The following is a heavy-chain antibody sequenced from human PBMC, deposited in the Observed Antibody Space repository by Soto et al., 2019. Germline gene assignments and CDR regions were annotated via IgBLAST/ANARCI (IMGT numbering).Heavy chain of an antibody. J-gene: IGHJ6*02. Sequence: VASVKVSCKASGYTFTSYDINWVRQATGQGLEWMGWMNPNSGNTGYAQKFQGRVTMTRNTSISTAYMELSSLRSEDTAVYYCASGVQQLAINNYYYYGMDVWGQGTTVTVSS. CDR1: GYTFTSYD. V-gene: IGHV1-8*01. CDR2: MNPNSGNT. CDR3: ASGVQQLAINNYYYYGMDV. D-gene: IGHD6-13*01.